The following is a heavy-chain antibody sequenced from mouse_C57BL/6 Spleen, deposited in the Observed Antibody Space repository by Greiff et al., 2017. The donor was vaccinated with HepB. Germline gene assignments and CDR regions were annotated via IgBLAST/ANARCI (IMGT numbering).Heavy chain of an antibody. CDR2: IYPGDGDT. J-gene: IGHJ1*03. D-gene: IGHD1-1*01. Sequence: VHLVESGPELVKPGASVKISCKASGYAFSSSWMNWVKQRPGKGLEWIGRIYPGDGDTNYNGKFKGKATLTADKSSSTAYMQLSSLTSEDSAVYFCARGEYYGSSYGYFDVWGTGTTGTVSS. CDR1: GYAFSSSW. CDR3: ARGEYYGSSYGYFDV. V-gene: IGHV1-82*01.